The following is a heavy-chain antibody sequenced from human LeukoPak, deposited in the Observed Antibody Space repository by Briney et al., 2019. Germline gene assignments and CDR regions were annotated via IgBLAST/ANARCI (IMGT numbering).Heavy chain of an antibody. CDR1: GGSFSGYY. CDR3: ARGDYYDSSGYLDNAFDI. D-gene: IGHD3-22*01. J-gene: IGHJ3*02. CDR2: IYYSGST. Sequence: SETLSLTCAVYGGSFSGYYWSWIRQPPGKGLEWIGYIYYSGSTNYNPSLKSRVTISVDTSKNQFSLKLSSVTAADTAVYYCARGDYYDSSGYLDNAFDIWGQGTMVTVSS. V-gene: IGHV4-59*01.